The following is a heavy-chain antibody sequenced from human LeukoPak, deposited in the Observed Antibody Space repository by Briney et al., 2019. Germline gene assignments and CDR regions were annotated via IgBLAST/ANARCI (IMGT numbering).Heavy chain of an antibody. CDR3: ASSYCSSTSCLDAFDI. Sequence: SVKVSCKASGGTFSSYAISWVRQAPGQGLEWMGRIIPILGIANYAQKFQGRVTITADKSTSTAYMELSSLRSEDTAVYYCASSYCSSTSCLDAFDIWGQGTMVTVSS. CDR2: IIPILGIA. V-gene: IGHV1-69*04. J-gene: IGHJ3*02. D-gene: IGHD2-2*01. CDR1: GGTFSSYA.